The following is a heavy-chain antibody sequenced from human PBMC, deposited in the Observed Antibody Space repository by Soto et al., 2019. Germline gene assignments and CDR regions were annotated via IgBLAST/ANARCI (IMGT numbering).Heavy chain of an antibody. CDR2: ISAYNGNT. J-gene: IGHJ5*02. D-gene: IGHD3-10*01. CDR1: GYTFTSYG. V-gene: IGHV1-18*01. Sequence: QVQLVQSGAEVKKPGASVKVSCKASGYTFTSYGISWVRQAPGQGLEWMGWISAYNGNTNYAQKLQGRVTMTTDTSTSTAYMELRSLRSDDTAVYYCARVKKGYYYGSGSYYWFAPWGQGTLVTVSS. CDR3: ARVKKGYYYGSGSYYWFAP.